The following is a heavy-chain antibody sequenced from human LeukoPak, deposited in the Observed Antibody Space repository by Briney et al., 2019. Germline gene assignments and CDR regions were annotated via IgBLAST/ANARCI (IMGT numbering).Heavy chain of an antibody. CDR1: GASISTYY. CDR3: ATGPYSSGWYYFDY. J-gene: IGHJ4*02. CDR2: IYYSGST. D-gene: IGHD6-19*01. Sequence: SETLSLTCTVSGASISTYYWSWIRQPPGKGLEWIGYIYYSGSTNYNPSLKSRVTISVDTSKNQFSLKLSSVTAADTAVYYCATGPYSSGWYYFDYWGQGTLVTVSS. V-gene: IGHV4-59*08.